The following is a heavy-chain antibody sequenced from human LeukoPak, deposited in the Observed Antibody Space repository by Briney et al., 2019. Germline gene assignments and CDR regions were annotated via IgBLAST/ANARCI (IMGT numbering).Heavy chain of an antibody. D-gene: IGHD3-16*01. V-gene: IGHV3-15*01. CDR3: TPHRFGVYSFDY. CDR2: IKSKTDGGTT. J-gene: IGHJ4*02. CDR1: GGSFSGYY. Sequence: PSETLSLTCAVYGGSFSGYYWSWVRQAPGKGLEWVSRIKSKTDGGTTDYAAPVKGRFTISRDDSKNTLYLQMNSLKTEDTAVYYCTPHRFGVYSFDYWGQGTLVTVSS.